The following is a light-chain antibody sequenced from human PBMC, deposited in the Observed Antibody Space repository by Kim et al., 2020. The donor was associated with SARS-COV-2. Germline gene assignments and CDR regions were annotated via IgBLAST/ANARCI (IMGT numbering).Light chain of an antibody. CDR2: AAS. CDR3: QQSYNTPYA. J-gene: IGKJ2*01. CDR1: QTISTY. Sequence: DIQMTQSPPSLSASVGDRVTITCRASQTISTYLNWYQQKPGKDPKLLIYAASSLRSGVPSRFSGSGSGTDFTLTISSLQPEDFATYYCQQSYNTPYAFGQGTKLEIK. V-gene: IGKV1-39*01.